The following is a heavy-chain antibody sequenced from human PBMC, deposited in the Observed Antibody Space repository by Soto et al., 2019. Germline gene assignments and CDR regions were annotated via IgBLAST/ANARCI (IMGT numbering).Heavy chain of an antibody. CDR1: GYNFTNYW. D-gene: IGHD5-18*01. Sequence: GESLKISCKGSGYNFTNYWIGWVRQMPGKGLEGSGLIYPGDSDTRYSPSFEGQVTISADSNTAYLQWSSLKASDTAMYYCGRHRGYTSRNSYYGMDAWGQGTPVTVSS. CDR3: GRHRGYTSRNSYYGMDA. V-gene: IGHV5-51*01. CDR2: IYPGDSDT. J-gene: IGHJ6*02.